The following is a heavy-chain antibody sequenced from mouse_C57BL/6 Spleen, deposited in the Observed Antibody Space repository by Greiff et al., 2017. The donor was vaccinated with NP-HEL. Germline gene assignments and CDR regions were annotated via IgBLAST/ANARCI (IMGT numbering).Heavy chain of an antibody. CDR1: GYTFTSYW. D-gene: IGHD2-3*01. Sequence: QVQLQQPGAELVMPGASVKLSCKASGYTFTSYWMHWVKQRPGQGLEWIGEIDPSDSYTNYTQKFKGKSTLTIDKSSSTAYMQLVSLTSEDSAVYYCARFDGYYGYFDYWGQGTTLTVYS. J-gene: IGHJ2*01. CDR3: ARFDGYYGYFDY. V-gene: IGHV1-69*01. CDR2: IDPSDSYT.